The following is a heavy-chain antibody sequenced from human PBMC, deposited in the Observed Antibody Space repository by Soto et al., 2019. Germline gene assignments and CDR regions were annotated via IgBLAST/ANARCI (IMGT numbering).Heavy chain of an antibody. D-gene: IGHD1-26*01. V-gene: IGHV1-18*01. CDR2: ISADNGFT. CDR3: ARDAAVGLFDY. Sequence: ASVTVSCMASGYTFTSYGISWVRQAPGQGLEWMGWISADNGFTNYAQKLQGRVTMTTDTSTSTAYMELRSLRSDDTAVCYCARDAAVGLFDYWGQGTLVTVSS. J-gene: IGHJ4*02. CDR1: GYTFTSYG.